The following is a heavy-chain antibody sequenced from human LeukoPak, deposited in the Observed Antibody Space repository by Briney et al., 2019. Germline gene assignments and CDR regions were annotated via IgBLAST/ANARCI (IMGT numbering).Heavy chain of an antibody. V-gene: IGHV4-30-4*08. CDR3: AILYYDFWSGPFFDY. J-gene: IGHJ4*02. CDR1: GGSISSGDYY. Sequence: SETLSLTCTVSGGSISSGDYYWSWIRQPPGKGLEWIGYIYYSGSTHYNPSLKSRVTISVDTSKNQFSLKLSSVTAADTAVYYCAILYYDFWSGPFFDYWGQGTLVTVSS. CDR2: IYYSGST. D-gene: IGHD3-3*01.